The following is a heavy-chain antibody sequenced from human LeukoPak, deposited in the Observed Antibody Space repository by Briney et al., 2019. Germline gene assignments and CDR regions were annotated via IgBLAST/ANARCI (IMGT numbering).Heavy chain of an antibody. CDR1: RGSISSNYHY. Sequence: PSETLSLTCTVSRGSISSNYHYWGWIRQSPGKGLEWIGSIFYGGTAYYNPSLKSRVTISADTSKNRFSLKLSSVTAADTAVYYCARDVVVVVAAGGYFDHWGQGTLVTVSS. CDR2: IFYGGTA. V-gene: IGHV4-39*07. D-gene: IGHD2-15*01. J-gene: IGHJ4*02. CDR3: ARDVVVVVAAGGYFDH.